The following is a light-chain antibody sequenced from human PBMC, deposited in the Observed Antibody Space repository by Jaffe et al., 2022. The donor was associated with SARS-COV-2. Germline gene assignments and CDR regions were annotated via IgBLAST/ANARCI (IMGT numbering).Light chain of an antibody. Sequence: QSVLTQPPSVSAAPGQEVSISCSGSSSNVGDFHVSWYQQFPGTAPKLLIYENNKRPSGIPDRFSGSKSGTSATLGVTGLQTGDEAVYFCGTWDSSLNLWAIGGGTKLTVL. CDR3: GTWDSSLNLWA. CDR2: ENN. V-gene: IGLV1-51*02. J-gene: IGLJ2*01. CDR1: SSNVGDFH.